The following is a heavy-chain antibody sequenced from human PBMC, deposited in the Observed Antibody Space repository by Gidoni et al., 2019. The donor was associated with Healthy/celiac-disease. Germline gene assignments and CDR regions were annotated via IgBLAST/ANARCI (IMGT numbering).Heavy chain of an antibody. V-gene: IGHV1-69*12. CDR2: IIPSFGKA. J-gene: IGHJ6*02. D-gene: IGHD2-2*02. CDR1: GGTFSSYS. CDR3: ARVNIVVVPAAITYGMDV. Sequence: QVQLVQSGAEVKKPGSSVKVSCKASGGTFSSYSISWVRQAPGQGLEWMGGIIPSFGKANYAQKFQGRVTITADESTSTAYMELSSLRSEDTAVYYCARVNIVVVPAAITYGMDVWGQGTTVTVSS.